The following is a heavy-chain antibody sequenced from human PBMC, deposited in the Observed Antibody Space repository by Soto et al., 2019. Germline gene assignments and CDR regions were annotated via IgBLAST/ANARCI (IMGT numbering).Heavy chain of an antibody. CDR1: GYTFTSYG. D-gene: IGHD6-19*01. Sequence: ASVKVSCKASGYTFTSYGISWVRQAPGQGLEWMGWISAYNGNTNYAQKLQGRVTMTTDTSTSTAYMELRSLRSDDTDVYYCERDLGIAVAGTVGDFDYWGQGTLVTVSS. J-gene: IGHJ4*02. V-gene: IGHV1-18*04. CDR3: ERDLGIAVAGTVGDFDY. CDR2: ISAYNGNT.